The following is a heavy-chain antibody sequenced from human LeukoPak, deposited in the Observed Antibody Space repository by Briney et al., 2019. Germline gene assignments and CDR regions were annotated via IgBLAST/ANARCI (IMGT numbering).Heavy chain of an antibody. Sequence: PSETLSLTCTVSGGSMRNKYWSWIRQPAGKGLEWIGRIYTSGSTNYNPSLKSRVTISVDTSKNQCSLNLNSVTAADTAIYYCARMFEYWGQGTLVTVSS. CDR2: IYTSGST. CDR1: GGSMRNKY. V-gene: IGHV4-4*07. CDR3: ARMFEY. J-gene: IGHJ4*02.